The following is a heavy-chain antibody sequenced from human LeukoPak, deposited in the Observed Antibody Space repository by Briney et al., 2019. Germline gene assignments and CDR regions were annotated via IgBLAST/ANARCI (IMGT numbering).Heavy chain of an antibody. J-gene: IGHJ4*02. Sequence: GGSLRLSCAASGFTFSTYWMSWVRQAPGKGLEWVANINQDGSEKYYVDSVRGRFTISRGNAKNLMYLQMNSLRAEDTAVYYCARRCNSISCYKYWGQGTLVTVSS. CDR2: INQDGSEK. V-gene: IGHV3-7*03. D-gene: IGHD2-2*02. CDR3: ARRCNSISCYKY. CDR1: GFTFSTYW.